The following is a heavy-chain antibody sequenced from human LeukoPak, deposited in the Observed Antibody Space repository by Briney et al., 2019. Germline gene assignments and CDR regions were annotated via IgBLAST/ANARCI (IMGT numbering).Heavy chain of an antibody. CDR3: AATIFGVANPDY. CDR1: GYTFTGYY. V-gene: IGHV1-2*02. CDR2: INPNNGGT. D-gene: IGHD3-3*01. Sequence: ASVKVSCKASGYTFTGYYMHWVRQAPGQGLEWMGWINPNNGGTNYAQKFQGRVTMTRDTSISTAYMELSRLRSDDTAVYYCAATIFGVANPDYWGQGTLVTVSS. J-gene: IGHJ4*02.